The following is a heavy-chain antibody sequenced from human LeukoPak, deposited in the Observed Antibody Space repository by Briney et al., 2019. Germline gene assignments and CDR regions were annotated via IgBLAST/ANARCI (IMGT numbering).Heavy chain of an antibody. CDR1: GYSFTSYW. J-gene: IGHJ2*01. V-gene: IGHV5-51*01. D-gene: IGHD2-2*01. CDR3: ARRMVVPAADYWYFDL. CDR2: IYPGDSDT. Sequence: GESLKISCKGSGYSFTSYWIGWVRQMPGKGLEWMGIIYPGDSDTRYSPSFQGQVTISADKSISTAYLQWSSLKASDTAMYYCARRMVVPAADYWYFDLWGRGTLVTVSP.